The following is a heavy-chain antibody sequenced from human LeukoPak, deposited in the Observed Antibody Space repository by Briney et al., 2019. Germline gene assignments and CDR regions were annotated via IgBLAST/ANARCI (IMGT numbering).Heavy chain of an antibody. CDR2: MNPNSGNK. D-gene: IGHD6-19*01. Sequence: ASVKVSCKASGDSFTNFDVNWVRQATGQGLEWMGWMNPNSGNKGYAQKFQGRVTMTMNTSITTAYMEPSSLRSEDTAVYYCARGPQWRGDYYYMDVWGRGTTVTVSS. J-gene: IGHJ6*03. V-gene: IGHV1-8*01. CDR1: GDSFTNFD. CDR3: ARGPQWRGDYYYMDV.